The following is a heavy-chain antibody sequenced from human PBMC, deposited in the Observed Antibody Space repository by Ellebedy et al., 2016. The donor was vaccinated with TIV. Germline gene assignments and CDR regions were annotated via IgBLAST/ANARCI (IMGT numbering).Heavy chain of an antibody. CDR3: ARRGSYGDYAVQVNSWLDP. CDR2: IYQDGSNQ. Sequence: GESLKISCVASGFSFRSYWMSWVRQAPGRGLEWVANIYQDGSNQYYVDSVKGRFTISRDNANKALFLQMNSLRGEDTAVYYCARRGSYGDYAVQVNSWLDPWGQGTLVTVSP. CDR1: GFSFRSYW. D-gene: IGHD4-17*01. J-gene: IGHJ5*02. V-gene: IGHV3-7*01.